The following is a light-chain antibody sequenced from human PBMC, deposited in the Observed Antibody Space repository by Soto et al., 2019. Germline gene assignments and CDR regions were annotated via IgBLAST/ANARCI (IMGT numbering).Light chain of an antibody. CDR3: QQRTNWRLT. CDR1: QSVSRF. CDR2: DAS. Sequence: EIVLTQSPATLSLSPGERATLSCRASQSVSRFLAWYQQKPGQAPRLLISDASTRATGVPARFNGSGSGTDFTLTISSLEPEDFAVYYGQQRTNWRLTFGGGTKVEIK. V-gene: IGKV3-11*01. J-gene: IGKJ4*01.